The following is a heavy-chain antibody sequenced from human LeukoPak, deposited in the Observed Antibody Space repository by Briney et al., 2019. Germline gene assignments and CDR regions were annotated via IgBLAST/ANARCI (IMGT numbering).Heavy chain of an antibody. Sequence: PSETLSLTCTVSGDSINSLDLWSWVRQPPGKGLEWIGEMYLSGTTHSNPSVKSRVTTSIDKSKNQFFLNLSSVTAADTAVYYCAGLVGRYSSGLYYYYFDYWGQGTLVTVSS. CDR1: GDSINSLDL. J-gene: IGHJ4*02. D-gene: IGHD3-22*01. CDR3: AGLVGRYSSGLYYYYFDY. CDR2: MYLSGTT. V-gene: IGHV4-4*02.